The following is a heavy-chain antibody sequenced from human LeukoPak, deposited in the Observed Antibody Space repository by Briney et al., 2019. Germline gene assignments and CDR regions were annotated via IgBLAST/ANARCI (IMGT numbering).Heavy chain of an antibody. V-gene: IGHV4-39*07. CDR3: ARESGGSYAR. D-gene: IGHD2-2*01. CDR2: MYYDGST. J-gene: IGHJ4*02. Sequence: SETLSLTCTVSGGSIYSTTFYWGWIRQPPGKGLEWIGSMYYDGSTYHNPSLKSRVTMSVDTSKNQFSLKLSSVTAADTAVYYCARESGGSYARWGQGTLVTVSS. CDR1: GGSIYSTTFY.